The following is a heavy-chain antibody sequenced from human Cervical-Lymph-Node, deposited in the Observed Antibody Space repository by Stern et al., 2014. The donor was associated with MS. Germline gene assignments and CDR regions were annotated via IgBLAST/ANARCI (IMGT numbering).Heavy chain of an antibody. J-gene: IGHJ4*02. Sequence: VQLVESGAEVRKPGASVKVSCKASGYTFTNYYMHWVRQAPGQGLEWMGIINPSSGGTSYAQKFQGRVTMTRDTSTGTVYMDLSTLRSEDTAVYYCARGDDYNDYWGQGTLVTVSS. V-gene: IGHV1-46*01. CDR2: INPSSGGT. CDR1: GYTFTNYY. CDR3: ARGDDYNDY.